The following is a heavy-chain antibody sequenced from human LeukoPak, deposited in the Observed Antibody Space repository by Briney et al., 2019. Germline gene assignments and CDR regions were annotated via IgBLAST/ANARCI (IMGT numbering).Heavy chain of an antibody. D-gene: IGHD4-23*01. CDR1: GGTFSSYA. V-gene: IGHV1-69*13. Sequence: GASVKVSCKASGGTFSSYAISWVRQAPGQGLEWMGGIIPIFGTANYAQKFQGRVTITADESTSTAYMELSSLRSEDTAVYYCARGGIDYGANSNYFDYWGQGTLVTVSS. CDR2: IIPIFGTA. J-gene: IGHJ4*02. CDR3: ARGGIDYGANSNYFDY.